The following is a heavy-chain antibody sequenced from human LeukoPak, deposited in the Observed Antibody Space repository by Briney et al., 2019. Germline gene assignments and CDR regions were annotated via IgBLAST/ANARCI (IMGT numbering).Heavy chain of an antibody. D-gene: IGHD5-12*01. Sequence: SSETLSLTCAVYGGSFSGYYWSWIRQPPGKGLEWIGEINHSGSTNYNPSLKSRVTISVDTSKNQFSLKLSSVTAADTAVYYCARIMVVATHDYWGQGTLVTVSS. J-gene: IGHJ4*02. CDR3: ARIMVVATHDY. CDR1: GGSFSGYY. V-gene: IGHV4-34*01. CDR2: INHSGST.